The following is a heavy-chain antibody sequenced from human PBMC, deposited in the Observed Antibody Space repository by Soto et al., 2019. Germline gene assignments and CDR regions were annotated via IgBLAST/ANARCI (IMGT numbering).Heavy chain of an antibody. D-gene: IGHD6-13*01. V-gene: IGHV4-30-4*01. J-gene: IGHJ4*02. CDR3: ASLSGGIAAADADY. CDR1: GGSISSGDYY. CDR2: IYYSGST. Sequence: SETLSLTCTVSGGSISSGDYYWSWIRQPPGKGLEWIGYIYYSGSTYYNPSLKSRVTISVDTSKNQFSLKLSSVTAADTAVYYCASLSGGIAAADADYWGQGTLVTVSS.